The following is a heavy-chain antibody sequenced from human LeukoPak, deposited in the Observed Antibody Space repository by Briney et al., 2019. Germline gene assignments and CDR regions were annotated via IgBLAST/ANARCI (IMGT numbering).Heavy chain of an antibody. J-gene: IGHJ4*02. D-gene: IGHD3-22*01. V-gene: IGHV3-53*01. Sequence: GGSLRLSCAASGFIVSSSYMSWVRQAPGKGLEWVSLIYNAGNTYYADSVKGRFTVSRDNSKNTLYLQMNSLRAGDTAVYYCARNKPNSDGSGYYDFWGQGTLVTVSS. CDR3: ARNKPNSDGSGYYDF. CDR2: IYNAGNT. CDR1: GFIVSSSY.